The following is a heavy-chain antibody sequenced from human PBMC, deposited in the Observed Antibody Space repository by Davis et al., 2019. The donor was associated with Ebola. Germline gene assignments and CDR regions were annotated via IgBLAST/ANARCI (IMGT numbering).Heavy chain of an antibody. J-gene: IGHJ6*02. Sequence: PSETLSLTCTVSGGSISIYYWSWIRQPQGKGLEWIGYIYYRGSTNYNPSLRSRVTISADTSKNQFSLKLTSVTAADTAVYYCAKSLGYTYGKGMDVWGQGTTVTVSS. V-gene: IGHV4-59*01. CDR3: AKSLGYTYGKGMDV. D-gene: IGHD5-18*01. CDR2: IYYRGST. CDR1: GGSISIYY.